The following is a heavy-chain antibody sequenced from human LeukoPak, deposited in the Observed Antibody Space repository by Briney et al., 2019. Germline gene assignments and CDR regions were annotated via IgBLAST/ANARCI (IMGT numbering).Heavy chain of an antibody. CDR1: GFTFSSYS. J-gene: IGHJ6*02. V-gene: IGHV3-21*01. CDR3: ARANDYSNSLPYYYYYYGMDV. D-gene: IGHD4-11*01. CDR2: ISSSSSYI. Sequence: GGSLRLSCAASGFTFSSYSMNWVRQAPGKGLEWVSSISSSSSYIYYADSVKGRFTISRDNAKNSLYLQMNSLRAEDTAVYYCARANDYSNSLPYYYYYYGMDVWGQGTTVTVSS.